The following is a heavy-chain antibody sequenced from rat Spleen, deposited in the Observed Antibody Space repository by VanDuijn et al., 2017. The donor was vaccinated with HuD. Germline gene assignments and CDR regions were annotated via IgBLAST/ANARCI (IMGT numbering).Heavy chain of an antibody. CDR2: INTDGGST. J-gene: IGHJ2*01. CDR3: ARHTPFNYGTVGDY. Sequence: EVQLVESGGGLVQPGRSMKLSCAASGFTFSSYWMYWIRQAPGKGLEWVSSINTDGGSTYYPDSVKGRFTISRDNAKSTLYLQMDSLRSEDTATYYCARHTPFNYGTVGDYWGQGVMVTVSS. D-gene: IGHD1-11*01. V-gene: IGHV5-58*01. CDR1: GFTFSSYW.